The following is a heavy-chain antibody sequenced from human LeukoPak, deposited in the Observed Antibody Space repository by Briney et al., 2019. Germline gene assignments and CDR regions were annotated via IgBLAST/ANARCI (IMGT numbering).Heavy chain of an antibody. Sequence: SETLSLTCTVSGYSISSGYYWGWIRPPPGKGLEWIGSIYHSGSTYYNPSLKSRVTISVDTSKNQVSLRLSSVTAADTAIYYCASLTNTTGYIPWYFDLWGRGTLVTVSS. CDR2: IYHSGST. D-gene: IGHD3-9*01. CDR1: GYSISSGYY. CDR3: ASLTNTTGYIPWYFDL. J-gene: IGHJ2*01. V-gene: IGHV4-38-2*02.